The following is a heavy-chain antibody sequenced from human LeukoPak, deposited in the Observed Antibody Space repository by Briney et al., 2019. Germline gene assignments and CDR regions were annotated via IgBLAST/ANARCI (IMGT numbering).Heavy chain of an antibody. Sequence: GGSLRLSCAASGFTFSSYAMSWVRQTPGKGLEWVSAISGSGGPTYYADSVKGRFTISRDNSKNTLYLQMNTLRAEDTAVYYCAKDREYSYVYDAFDIWGQGTLVTVSS. CDR2: ISGSGGPT. CDR1: GFTFSSYA. J-gene: IGHJ3*02. V-gene: IGHV3-23*01. D-gene: IGHD3-16*01. CDR3: AKDREYSYVYDAFDI.